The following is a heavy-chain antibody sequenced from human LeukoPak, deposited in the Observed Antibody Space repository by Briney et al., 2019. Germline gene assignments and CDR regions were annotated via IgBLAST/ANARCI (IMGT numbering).Heavy chain of an antibody. V-gene: IGHV3-74*01. CDR2: INSDGGST. CDR3: ARVGVVPAAMVYYYYGMDV. Sequence: PGGSLRLSCAASGFTFSSYWMHWVRQAPGKGLVWVSRINSDGGSTSYADSVKGRFTISRDNAKNTLYLQMNSLRAEDTAVYYCARVGVVPAAMVYYYYGMDVWGQGTTVTVSS. CDR1: GFTFSSYW. J-gene: IGHJ6*02. D-gene: IGHD2-2*01.